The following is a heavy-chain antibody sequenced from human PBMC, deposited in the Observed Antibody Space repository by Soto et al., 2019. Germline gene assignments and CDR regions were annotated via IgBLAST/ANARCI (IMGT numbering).Heavy chain of an antibody. CDR1: GFTFTNAW. Sequence: EVQLVESGGGLVKPGGSLRVSCTTSGFTFTNAWMSWVRQAPGKGLEWVGRIKSKTDGGTIDYAAPVKGRFTISREDSKNTLYPQMNAVQAEDTAVYYCTTTKGRLPPPTTDYWVQGTLVTVSS. CDR3: TTTKGRLPPPTTDY. D-gene: IGHD2-8*01. CDR2: IKSKTDGGTI. V-gene: IGHV3-15*01. J-gene: IGHJ4*02.